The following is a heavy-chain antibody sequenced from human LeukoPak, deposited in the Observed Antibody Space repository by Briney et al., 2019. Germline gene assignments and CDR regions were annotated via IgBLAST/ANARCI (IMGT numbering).Heavy chain of an antibody. CDR2: ISSNGGST. Sequence: PGGSLRLSCSASGFTFSSYAMHWVRQAPGKGLEYVSAISSNGGSTYYADSVKGRFTISRDNSKNTLYLQMSSLRAEDTAVYYCARGLGYSGKDFWGQGTLVTVSS. V-gene: IGHV3-64D*06. J-gene: IGHJ4*02. CDR3: ARGLGYSGKDF. D-gene: IGHD5-12*01. CDR1: GFTFSSYA.